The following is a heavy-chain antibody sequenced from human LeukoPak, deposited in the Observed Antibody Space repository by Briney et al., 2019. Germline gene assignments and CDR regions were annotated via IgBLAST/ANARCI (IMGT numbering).Heavy chain of an antibody. CDR2: ISYDGSNK. CDR3: ARKVRRNQLRLNSFDY. D-gene: IGHD2-2*01. J-gene: IGHJ4*02. CDR1: GFTFSSYA. Sequence: PGRSLRLSCAASGFTFSSYAMHWVRQAPGKGLEWVAVISYDGSNKYYADSVKGRFTISRDNSKNTLYLQMNSLRAEDTAVYYCARKVRRNQLRLNSFDYWGQGTLVTVSS. V-gene: IGHV3-30-3*01.